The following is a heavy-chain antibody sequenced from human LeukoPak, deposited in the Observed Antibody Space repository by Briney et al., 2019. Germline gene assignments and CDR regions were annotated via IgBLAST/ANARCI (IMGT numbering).Heavy chain of an antibody. D-gene: IGHD2-2*01. CDR3: ARDGWSSTWFPFDV. V-gene: IGHV1-69*05. CDR2: IIPIFGTA. CDR1: GGTFSSYA. Sequence: SVKVSCKASGGTFSSYAISWVRQAPGQGLEWMGGIIPIFGTANYAQKFQGRVTITTDESTSTAYMELSSLRPEDTAVYYCARDGWSSTWFPFDVWGQGTMVTVSS. J-gene: IGHJ3*01.